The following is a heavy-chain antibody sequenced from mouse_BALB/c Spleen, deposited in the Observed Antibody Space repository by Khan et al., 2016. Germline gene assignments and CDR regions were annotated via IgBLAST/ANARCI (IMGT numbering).Heavy chain of an antibody. CDR3: ARGDFGDDYFDY. J-gene: IGHJ2*01. D-gene: IGHD2-13*01. CDR1: GYSITSDYA. CDR2: INYSGGT. V-gene: IGHV3-2*02. Sequence: QLEESGPGLVKPSQSLSLTCTVTGYSITSDYAWNWIRQFPGNKLEWMGYINYSGGTSYNPSLKSRISITRYTSKNQFFLQLNSVTTEDTATYYCARGDFGDDYFDYWGQGTTLTVSS.